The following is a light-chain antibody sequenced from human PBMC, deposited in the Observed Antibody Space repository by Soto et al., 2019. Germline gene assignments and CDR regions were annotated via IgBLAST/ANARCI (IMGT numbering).Light chain of an antibody. CDR3: SSYTTDNTLV. J-gene: IGLJ2*01. Sequence: QSALTQPPSVSGSPGQSVTISCTGTSSDVGSYNRVSWSQQPPGTAPKLMIYEVTNRPSGVPDRFSGTKSGNTASLTISGLQAEEEADYYCSSYTTDNTLVFGGGTKVTVL. CDR2: EVT. V-gene: IGLV2-18*02. CDR1: SSDVGSYNR.